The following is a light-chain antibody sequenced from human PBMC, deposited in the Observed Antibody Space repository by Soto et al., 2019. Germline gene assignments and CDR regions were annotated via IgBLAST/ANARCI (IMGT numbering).Light chain of an antibody. CDR3: GSWDSSLSAYV. CDR2: DDD. Sequence: VLTQPPSVSAAPGQSVTISCSGSSSNIGCNSVSWYQQLPGTAPKLLIYDDDKRPSGIPDRFSGSKSGTSATLGITGFQTGDEADHYCGSWDSSLSAYVFGTGTKVTVL. J-gene: IGLJ1*01. CDR1: SSNIGCNS. V-gene: IGLV1-51*01.